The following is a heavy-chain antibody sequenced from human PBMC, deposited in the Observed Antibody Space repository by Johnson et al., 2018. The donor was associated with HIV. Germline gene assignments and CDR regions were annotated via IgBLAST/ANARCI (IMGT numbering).Heavy chain of an antibody. Sequence: QVQLVESGGGVVQPGRSLRLSCAASGFTFSSYAMHWVRQAPGKGLEWVAVIWYDGSNKYYADSVKGRFTISRDNSKNKLYLQMNSLRAEDMAVYYCAKSTYDNTWFDAFDVWGQGTMVTVSS. CDR1: GFTFSSYA. CDR3: AKSTYDNTWFDAFDV. CDR2: IWYDGSNK. J-gene: IGHJ3*01. D-gene: IGHD3-16*01. V-gene: IGHV3-33*06.